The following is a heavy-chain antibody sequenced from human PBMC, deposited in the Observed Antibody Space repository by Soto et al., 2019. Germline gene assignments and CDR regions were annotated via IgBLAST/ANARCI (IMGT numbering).Heavy chain of an antibody. V-gene: IGHV4-34*01. Sequence: PSETLSLTCAVYGGSFSGYYWSWIRQPPGKGLEWIGEINHSGSTNYNPSLKSRVTISVDTSKNQFSLKLSSVTAADTAVYYCARESIAVAGFSYYYGMDVWGQGTTVTVSS. CDR3: ARESIAVAGFSYYYGMDV. CDR2: INHSGST. D-gene: IGHD6-19*01. J-gene: IGHJ6*02. CDR1: GGSFSGYY.